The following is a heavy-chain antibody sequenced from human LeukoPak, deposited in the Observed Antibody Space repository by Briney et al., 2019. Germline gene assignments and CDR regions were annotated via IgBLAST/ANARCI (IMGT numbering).Heavy chain of an antibody. D-gene: IGHD6-19*01. CDR3: ARDVSPDLSSGWSYFDY. CDR2: ISAYNGNT. Sequence: GASVKVSCKASGYTFTSYGISWVRQAPGQGLEWMGWISAYNGNTNYAQKLQGRVTMTTDTSTSTAYMELRSLRSDDTAVYYCARDVSPDLSSGWSYFDYWGQGTLVTVSS. V-gene: IGHV1-18*01. CDR1: GYTFTSYG. J-gene: IGHJ4*02.